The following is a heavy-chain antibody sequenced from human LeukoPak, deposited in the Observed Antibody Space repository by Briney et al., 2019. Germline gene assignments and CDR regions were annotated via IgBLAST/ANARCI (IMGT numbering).Heavy chain of an antibody. Sequence: GGSLRLSCAASGFTFSSYAMSWVRQAPGKGLEWVSAISGSGGSAYYADSVKGRFTISRDNSKNTLYLQMNSLRAEDTAVYYCAKEGQNYYDSSGYYYWGQGTLVTVSS. J-gene: IGHJ4*02. CDR3: AKEGQNYYDSSGYYY. V-gene: IGHV3-23*01. D-gene: IGHD3-22*01. CDR2: ISGSGGSA. CDR1: GFTFSSYA.